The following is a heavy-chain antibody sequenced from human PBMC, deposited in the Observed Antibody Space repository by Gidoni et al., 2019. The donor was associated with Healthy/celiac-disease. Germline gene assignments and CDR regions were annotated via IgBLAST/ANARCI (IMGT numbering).Heavy chain of an antibody. Sequence: QVQLQESGPGLVKPSQTLSLTCTVSGGSLSSGSHYWSWIRQPAGKGLEWSGRIYPSGGTNYNPALKSRVTISVDTSRNQFSLKLTSVTAADTAVYYCARAAIATSYFDFWGQGTLVTVSS. V-gene: IGHV4-61*02. CDR2: IYPSGGT. CDR3: ARAAIATSYFDF. J-gene: IGHJ4*02. CDR1: GGSLSSGSHY.